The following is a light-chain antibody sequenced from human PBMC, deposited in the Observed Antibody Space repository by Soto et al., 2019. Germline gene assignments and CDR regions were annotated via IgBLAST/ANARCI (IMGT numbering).Light chain of an antibody. CDR1: SSDVGGYNY. V-gene: IGLV2-14*01. CDR3: SSYTSSSTPSV. Sequence: QSALTQPASVSGSPGQSITIVCTGTSSDVGGYNYVSWYQQHPGKAPKLMIYEVSNRPSGVSNRFSGSKSGNTASLTISGLQAEDEADYYCSSYTSSSTPSVFGTGTKLTVL. J-gene: IGLJ1*01. CDR2: EVS.